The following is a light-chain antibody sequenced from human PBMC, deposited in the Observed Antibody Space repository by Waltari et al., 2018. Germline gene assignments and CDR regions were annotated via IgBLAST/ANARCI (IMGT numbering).Light chain of an antibody. CDR2: DVS. V-gene: IGLV2-14*03. Sequence: QSALTQPASLSGSPGQSITISCTGTSGDVGFYNYVSWYQQHPGKAPRLIIYDVSERPSGVSNRFSGSESGNTASLTISGLQAEDEADYYCNSYTGSSSWVFGGGTKLTVL. CDR3: NSYTGSSSWV. J-gene: IGLJ3*02. CDR1: SGDVGFYNY.